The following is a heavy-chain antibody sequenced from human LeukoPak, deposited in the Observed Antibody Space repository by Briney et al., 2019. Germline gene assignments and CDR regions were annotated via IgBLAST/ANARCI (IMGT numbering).Heavy chain of an antibody. CDR2: IYHSGST. Sequence: SQTLSLTCTVSAGSISSGDYYWSWIRQPPGKGLEWIGYIYHSGSTYYNPSLKSRITISVDTSKNQFSLKLSSVSAADTAVYYCARVGRSWPDDAFDIWGQGTMVTVSS. CDR1: AGSISSGDYY. V-gene: IGHV4-30-4*01. CDR3: ARVGRSWPDDAFDI. D-gene: IGHD6-13*01. J-gene: IGHJ3*02.